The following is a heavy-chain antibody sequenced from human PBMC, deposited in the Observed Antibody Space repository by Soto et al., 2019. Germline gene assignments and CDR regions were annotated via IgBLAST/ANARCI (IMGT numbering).Heavy chain of an antibody. V-gene: IGHV1-24*01. Sequence: ASVKVSCKVSGYTLTELSMHWVRQAPGKGLEWMGGFDPEDGETIYAQKFQGRVTMTEDTSTDTAYMELSSLRSEDTAVYYCATVGSSGYYSDYWGRGTLVTVSS. J-gene: IGHJ4*02. CDR1: GYTLTELS. CDR3: ATVGSSGYYSDY. CDR2: FDPEDGET. D-gene: IGHD3-22*01.